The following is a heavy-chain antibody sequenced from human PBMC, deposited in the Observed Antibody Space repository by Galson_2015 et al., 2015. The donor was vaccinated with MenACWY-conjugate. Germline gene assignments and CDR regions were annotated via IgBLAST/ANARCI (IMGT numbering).Heavy chain of an antibody. CDR1: GFTFSTYS. CDR2: ISPSGYST. V-gene: IGHV3-23*01. CDR3: AKVVVAVVTPADY. Sequence: SLRLSCAASGFTFSTYSMTWVRQAPGKGLEWVSVISPSGYSTYYADSVKGRFTISRDNSNNTLYLQMSSLRAEDTAVYYCAKVVVAVVTPADYWGQGTLVTVSS. J-gene: IGHJ4*02. D-gene: IGHD4-23*01.